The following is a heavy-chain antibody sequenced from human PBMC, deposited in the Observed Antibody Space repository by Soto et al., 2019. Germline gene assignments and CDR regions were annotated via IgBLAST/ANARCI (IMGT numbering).Heavy chain of an antibody. CDR3: ARGGALTAGYFYYCMDV. D-gene: IGHD2-21*02. V-gene: IGHV1-8*01. CDR1: GYTFTDFD. CDR2: MNPRSGNT. Sequence: QEQLVQSGAEVKKPGASVKVSCKASGYTFTDFDITWVRQATGQGLEWMGWMNPRSGNTGITDKFEGRVTLTRDTSTTTAYMELSELTSEDTAVYFCARGGALTAGYFYYCMDVWGSGTAVTVSS. J-gene: IGHJ6*03.